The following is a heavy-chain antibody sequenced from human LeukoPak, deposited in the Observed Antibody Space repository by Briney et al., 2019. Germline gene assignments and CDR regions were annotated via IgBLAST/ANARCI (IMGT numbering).Heavy chain of an antibody. V-gene: IGHV1-69*05. Sequence: SVKVSCKASGGTFSSYAISWVRQAPGQGLEWMGGIIPIFGTANYAQKFQGRVTITTDESTSTAYMELSSLRSEDTAVYYCARDRPDIVGVSRGFDYWGQGTLVTVSS. CDR2: IIPIFGTA. CDR1: GGTFSSYA. J-gene: IGHJ4*02. D-gene: IGHD1-26*01. CDR3: ARDRPDIVGVSRGFDY.